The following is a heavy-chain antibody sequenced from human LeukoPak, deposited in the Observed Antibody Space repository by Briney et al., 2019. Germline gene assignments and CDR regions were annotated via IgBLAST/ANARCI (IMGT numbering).Heavy chain of an antibody. D-gene: IGHD2-8*01. Sequence: SGGSLRLSCAASGFTFSTYAMHWVRQAPEKGLEYVSAISDDGKGTYYANSVKGRFTISRDNSRNTLYLQKGSMRFEDMAVYFCARRYCTSSECSAFDSWGQGTLVTVSS. CDR1: GFTFSTYA. CDR2: ISDDGKGT. CDR3: ARRYCTSSECSAFDS. J-gene: IGHJ4*02. V-gene: IGHV3-64*01.